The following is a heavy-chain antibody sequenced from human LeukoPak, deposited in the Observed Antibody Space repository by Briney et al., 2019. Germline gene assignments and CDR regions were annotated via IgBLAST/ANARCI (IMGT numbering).Heavy chain of an antibody. CDR3: ARDRRYSSGWYGAFDI. CDR1: GFNFSYYE. V-gene: IGHV3-48*03. D-gene: IGHD6-19*01. CDR2: IYTSGSTI. Sequence: GGSLRLSCAASGFNFSYYEMNWVRQAPGKGLEWVSYIYTSGSTIYYADSVKGRFTISRDNAKNSMYLQMNSLRADDTAVYYCARDRRYSSGWYGAFDIWGQGTMVTVPS. J-gene: IGHJ3*02.